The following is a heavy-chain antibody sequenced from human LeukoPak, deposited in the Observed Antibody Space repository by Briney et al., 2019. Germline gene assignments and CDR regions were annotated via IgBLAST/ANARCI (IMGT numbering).Heavy chain of an antibody. CDR1: GFTFSSYW. D-gene: IGHD2-2*01. CDR3: ARGFRWGDQLLPFDP. CDR2: INSDGSST. V-gene: IGHV3-74*01. J-gene: IGHJ5*02. Sequence: GGSLRLSCAASGFTFSSYWMHWVRQAPGKGLVWVSRINSDGSSTSYADSVKGRFTISRDNAKNTLYLQMNSLRAEDTAVYYCARGFRWGDQLLPFDPWGQGTLVTVSS.